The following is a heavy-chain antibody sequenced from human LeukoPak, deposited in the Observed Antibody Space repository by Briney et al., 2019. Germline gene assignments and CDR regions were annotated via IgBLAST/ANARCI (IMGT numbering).Heavy chain of an antibody. V-gene: IGHV3-33*01. CDR2: IWSGSTTG. Sequence: PGGTLRLSCAASGFIFSDHGMHWVRQAPGKGLGWGALIWSGSTTGLHSASVEGRFTISRDRNTLYLQMNSLKAEDSAVYFCARDIWNDARYFMDVWGIGTTVTVSS. CDR1: GFIFSDHG. CDR3: ARDIWNDARYFMDV. D-gene: IGHD1-1*01. J-gene: IGHJ6*03.